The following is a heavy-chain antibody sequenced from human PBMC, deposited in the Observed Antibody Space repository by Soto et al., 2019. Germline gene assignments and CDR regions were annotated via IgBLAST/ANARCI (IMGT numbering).Heavy chain of an antibody. Sequence: GESLKISCKGSGYSFTSYWIGWVRQMPGKGLEWMGIIYPGDSDTRYSPSFQGQVTISADKSISTAYLQWSSLKASDTAMYYCASTRSYYYDSSGYYPFDYWGQGTLVTVSS. CDR1: GYSFTSYW. CDR3: ASTRSYYYDSSGYYPFDY. J-gene: IGHJ4*02. CDR2: IYPGDSDT. D-gene: IGHD3-22*01. V-gene: IGHV5-51*01.